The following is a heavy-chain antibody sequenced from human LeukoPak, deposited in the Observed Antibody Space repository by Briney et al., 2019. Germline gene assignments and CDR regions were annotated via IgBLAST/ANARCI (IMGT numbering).Heavy chain of an antibody. CDR2: ISWNNGSI. Sequence: GGSLRLSCVASGFNFDDYAMHWVRQAPGKGMEWVSGISWNNGSIQYAASVKGRITISRDSAKKSLYLHMNSLRPEDTAFYYCAKDGEVLPAGEIDYWGQGTLVTVSS. J-gene: IGHJ4*02. CDR3: AKDGEVLPAGEIDY. V-gene: IGHV3-9*01. CDR1: GFNFDDYA. D-gene: IGHD6-13*01.